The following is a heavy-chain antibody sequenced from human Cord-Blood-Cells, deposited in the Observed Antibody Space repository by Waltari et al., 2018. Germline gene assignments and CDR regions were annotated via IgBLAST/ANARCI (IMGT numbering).Heavy chain of an antibody. CDR1: GFTFSSYS. D-gene: IGHD2-21*01. J-gene: IGHJ4*02. CDR3: ARDRGGYYYFDY. V-gene: IGHV3-21*01. CDR2: ISSSSYI. Sequence: EVQLVESGGGLVKPGGSLRLSCAASGFTFSSYSMNWVRQAPGKGLEWVSSISSSSYIYYADSVKGRFTISRDNAKNSLYLQMNSLRAEDTAVYYCARDRGGYYYFDYWGQGTLVTVSS.